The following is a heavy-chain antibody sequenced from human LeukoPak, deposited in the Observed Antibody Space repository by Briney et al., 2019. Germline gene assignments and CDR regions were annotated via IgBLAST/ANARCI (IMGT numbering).Heavy chain of an antibody. V-gene: IGHV4-38-2*02. CDR1: GYSISSGYY. CDR2: IYYSGST. Sequence: SETLSLTCTVSGYSISSGYYWGWIRQPPGKGLEWIGSIYYSGSTYYNPSLKSRVTISVDTSKNQFSLKLSSVTAADTAVYYCARGGEKGFGVVPSWFDPWGQGTLVTVSS. CDR3: ARGGEKGFGVVPSWFDP. D-gene: IGHD3-3*01. J-gene: IGHJ5*02.